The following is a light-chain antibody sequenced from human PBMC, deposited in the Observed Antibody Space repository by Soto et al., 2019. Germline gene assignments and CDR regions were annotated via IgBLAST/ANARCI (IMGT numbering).Light chain of an antibody. CDR3: QQYGSSGT. V-gene: IGKV3-11*01. Sequence: EIVLTQSPATLSLSQGERATPSCRASQSVSSYLAWSQQTPGQAPRXLLYGASNRATGIPGRFSGSGSGTDFTLTISRLEPEDFAVDYCQQYGSSGTFGQGTKVDIK. CDR1: QSVSSY. CDR2: GAS. J-gene: IGKJ1*01.